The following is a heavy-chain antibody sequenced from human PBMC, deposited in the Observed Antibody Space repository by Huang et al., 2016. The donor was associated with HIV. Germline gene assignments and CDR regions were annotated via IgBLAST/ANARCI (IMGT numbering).Heavy chain of an antibody. CDR3: AKGKTISSGWYFDN. J-gene: IGHJ4*02. D-gene: IGHD6-19*01. V-gene: IGHV3-30*18. Sequence: QVQLVESGGGVVQPGRSLGLSCAASGFAFSSYAMHWVRQAPGGGLEWVAVISYDAGNKFYAESVKGRFTISRDHSKNTLYLQMNSLRVEDTAIYYCAKGKTISSGWYFDNWGQGTLVTVSS. CDR1: GFAFSSYA. CDR2: ISYDAGNK.